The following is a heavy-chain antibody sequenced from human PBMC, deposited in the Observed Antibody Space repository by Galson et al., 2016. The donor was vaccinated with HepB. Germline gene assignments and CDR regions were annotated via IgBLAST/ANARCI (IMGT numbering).Heavy chain of an antibody. CDR1: GFTVSGYH. D-gene: IGHD1-26*01. Sequence: SLRLSCAASGFTVSGYHMTWVRQAPGKGLECISVLHTDGTTFYGDPVKGRLTISRDNSMNTLFLQTSSLRVEDAAIYYCARLRWELLNDGFDLWGQGTRVTVSS. CDR3: ARLRWELLNDGFDL. J-gene: IGHJ3*01. CDR2: LHTDGTT. V-gene: IGHV3-66*01.